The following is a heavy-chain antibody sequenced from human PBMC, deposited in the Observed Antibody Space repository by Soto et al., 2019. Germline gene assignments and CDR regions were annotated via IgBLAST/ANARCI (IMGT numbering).Heavy chain of an antibody. CDR3: AGERGSITIRGPLDL. V-gene: IGHV4-4*02. CDR2: IYHGGST. CDR1: SGSISSNNW. Sequence: QVQLQESGPGLVKPSGSLSLTCTVTSGSISSNNWWSWVRQSPGRGLVWIGEIYHGGSTNYNPSLMNRLTISLDKSRNQFAPRLTSVTAADTAVYYCAGERGSITIRGPLDLWGQGTLVTVSS. D-gene: IGHD3-16*01. J-gene: IGHJ3*01.